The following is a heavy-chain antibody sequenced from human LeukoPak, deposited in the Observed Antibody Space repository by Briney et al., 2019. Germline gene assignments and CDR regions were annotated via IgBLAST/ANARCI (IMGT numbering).Heavy chain of an antibody. V-gene: IGHV4-39*07. CDR2: IYYSGNT. D-gene: IGHD3-10*01. CDR3: ARSPSMVRGVHDY. J-gene: IGHJ4*02. CDR1: GGSISGSDYY. Sequence: SETLSLTCTVSGGSISGSDYYWTWIRQPPGKGLEWIASIYYSGNTLYNPSLKSRVTISVDTSKNQFSLKLSSVTAADTAVYYCARSPSMVRGVHDYWGQGTLVTVSS.